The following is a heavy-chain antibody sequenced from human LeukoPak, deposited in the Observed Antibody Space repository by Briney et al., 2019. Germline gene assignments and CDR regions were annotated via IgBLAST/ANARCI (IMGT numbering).Heavy chain of an antibody. D-gene: IGHD3-10*01. Sequence: ASVKVSCKASGGTFSSYAISWVRQAPGQGLEWMGRIIPILGIANYAQKFQGRVTITADKSTSTAYMELSSLRSEDTAVYYCARAYQPYYYGSGSYPTDYWGQGTLVTVSS. CDR1: GGTFSSYA. J-gene: IGHJ4*02. CDR3: ARAYQPYYYGSGSYPTDY. V-gene: IGHV1-69*04. CDR2: IIPILGIA.